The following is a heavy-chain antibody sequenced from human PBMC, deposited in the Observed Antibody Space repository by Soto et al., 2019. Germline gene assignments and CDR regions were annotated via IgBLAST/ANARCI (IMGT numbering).Heavy chain of an antibody. J-gene: IGHJ6*02. CDR3: AREAHYYGSGKEGMDV. D-gene: IGHD3-10*01. V-gene: IGHV1-2*04. CDR1: GYTFTGYY. CDR2: NNPNRGGT. Sequence: QVQLVQSGTEVKKPGASVKASCRASGYTFTGYYMHWVRQAPGQGLEWMEWNNPNRGGTNYAQKFQGWVTMTSDTSISTAYMELSRLRSDDTAVYYCAREAHYYGSGKEGMDVWGQGTTVTVSS.